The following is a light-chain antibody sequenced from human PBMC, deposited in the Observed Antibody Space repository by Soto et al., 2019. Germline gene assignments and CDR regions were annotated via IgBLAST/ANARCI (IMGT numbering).Light chain of an antibody. CDR1: QSISSW. J-gene: IGKJ4*01. Sequence: DIQMTQSPSTLSASVGDRVTITCRASQSISSWLAWYQQKPGKAPKLLIYDASSLESGVPSRFSGSGSGTEFTLTISSLHPDDFATYYCQQYNSYGSTFGGGTKVEIK. V-gene: IGKV1-5*01. CDR3: QQYNSYGST. CDR2: DAS.